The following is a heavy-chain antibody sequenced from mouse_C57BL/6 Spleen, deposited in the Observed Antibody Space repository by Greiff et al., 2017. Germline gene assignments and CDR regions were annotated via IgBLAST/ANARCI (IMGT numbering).Heavy chain of an antibody. J-gene: IGHJ3*01. D-gene: IGHD1-1*02. CDR3: GGTYWFAY. CDR2: IDPANGST. V-gene: IGHV14-3*01. CDR1: GFNFKNSY. Sequence: VQLQQSVAELVKPGASVKLSCTASGFNFKNSYMNWVKQRPEQGLEWIGRIDPANGSTKYAAKFQGKATITADTSSNTAYLQLSSLTSEDTAIYYCGGTYWFAYWGQGTLVTVSA.